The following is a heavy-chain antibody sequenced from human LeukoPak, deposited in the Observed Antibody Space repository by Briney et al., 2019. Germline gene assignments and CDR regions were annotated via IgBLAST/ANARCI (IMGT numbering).Heavy chain of an antibody. V-gene: IGHV1-8*01. CDR2: MNPNSGNT. CDR3: ARVVGYRPGGGNDIDY. J-gene: IGHJ4*02. D-gene: IGHD4-23*01. Sequence: ASVKVSCKASGYTFTSYDINWVRQATGQGLEWMGWMNPNSGNTGYAQKFQGRVTMTRNTSISTAYMELSSLRSEDTAMYYCARVVGYRPGGGNDIDYWGQGTLVTVSS. CDR1: GYTFTSYD.